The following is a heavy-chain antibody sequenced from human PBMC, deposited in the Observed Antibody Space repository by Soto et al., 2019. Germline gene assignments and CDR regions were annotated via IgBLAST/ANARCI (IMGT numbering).Heavy chain of an antibody. CDR1: GFTVSSNY. D-gene: IGHD6-19*01. CDR2: IYSGGST. CDR3: ARDQPRSGWFRVGAFDI. J-gene: IGHJ3*02. V-gene: IGHV3-53*01. Sequence: GGSLRLSCAASGFTVSSNYMSWVRQAPGKGLEWVSVIYSGGSTYYADSVKGRFTISRDNSKNTLYLQMNSLRAEDTAVYYCARDQPRSGWFRVGAFDIWGQGTMVTVSS.